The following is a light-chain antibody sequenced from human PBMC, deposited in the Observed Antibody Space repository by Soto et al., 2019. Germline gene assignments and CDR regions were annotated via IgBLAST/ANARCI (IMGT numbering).Light chain of an antibody. V-gene: IGKV3D-15*01. Sequence: EILLTQSPGTLCLSPGERATLSCRASQSVGSTFLAWYQQKPGQAPRLLIYGTSSRATGIPARFSGSGSGTEFTLTISSLQSEDFAVYYCQQYKNWPLTFGGGTKVDIK. J-gene: IGKJ4*01. CDR2: GTS. CDR3: QQYKNWPLT. CDR1: QSVGSTF.